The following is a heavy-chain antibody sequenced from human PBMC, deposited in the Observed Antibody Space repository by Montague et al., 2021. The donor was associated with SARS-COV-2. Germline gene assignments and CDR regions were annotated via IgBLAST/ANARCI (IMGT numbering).Heavy chain of an antibody. CDR2: IYYSGST. CDR3: ARQENSSGWFKPEAFDI. Sequence: SETLSLTCTVSGGSISSSSYYWGWIRRPPGKGLEWIGSIYYSGSTYYNPSLKSRVTISVDTSKNQFSLKLSSVTAADTAVYYCARQENSSGWFKPEAFDIWGQGTMVTVSS. V-gene: IGHV4-39*01. J-gene: IGHJ3*02. CDR1: GGSISSSSYY. D-gene: IGHD6-19*01.